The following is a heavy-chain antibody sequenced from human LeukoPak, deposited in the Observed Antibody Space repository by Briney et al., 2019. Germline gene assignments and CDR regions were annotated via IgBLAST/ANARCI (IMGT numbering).Heavy chain of an antibody. V-gene: IGHV4-59*08. CDR1: GGSISSYY. CDR2: IYYSGST. D-gene: IGHD3-22*01. J-gene: IGHJ3*02. CDR3: ARHEYYYDSSGLNDAFDI. Sequence: SETLSLTCTVSGGSISSYYWSWIRQPPGKGLEWIGYIYYSGSTNYNPSLKSRVTISGDTSKNQLSLKLSSVTAADTAVYHCARHEYYYDSSGLNDAFDIWGQGTMVTVSS.